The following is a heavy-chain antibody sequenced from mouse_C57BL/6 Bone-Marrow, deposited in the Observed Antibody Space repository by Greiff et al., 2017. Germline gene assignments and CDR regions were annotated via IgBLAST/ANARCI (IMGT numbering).Heavy chain of an antibody. CDR2: IRLKSDNYAT. CDR1: GFTFSNYW. J-gene: IGHJ4*01. D-gene: IGHD2-5*01. Sequence: DVHLVESGGGLVQPGGSMKLSCVASGFTFSNYWMNWVRQSPEKGLEWVAQIRLKSDNYATHYAESVKGRFTISRDDSKSSVYLQMNNLRAEDTGIYYCTAYYSNPYAMDYWGQGTSVTVSS. V-gene: IGHV6-3*01. CDR3: TAYYSNPYAMDY.